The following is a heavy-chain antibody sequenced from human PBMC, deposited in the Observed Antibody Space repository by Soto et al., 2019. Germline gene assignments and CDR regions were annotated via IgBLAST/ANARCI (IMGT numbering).Heavy chain of an antibody. CDR2: IYYSGST. V-gene: IGHV4-39*01. D-gene: IGHD1-1*01. CDR3: ARQRYRANWFDP. J-gene: IGHJ5*02. CDR1: GGSISSSSYY. Sequence: TSETLSLTCTVSGGSISSSSYYWGWIRQPPGKGLEWIGSIYYSGSTYYNPSLKSRVTISVDTSKNQFSLKLSSVTAADTAVYYCARQRYRANWFDPWGQGTLVTVS.